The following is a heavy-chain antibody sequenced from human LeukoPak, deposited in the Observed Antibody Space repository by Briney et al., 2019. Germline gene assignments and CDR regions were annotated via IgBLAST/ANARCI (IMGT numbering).Heavy chain of an antibody. CDR2: IYYSGST. D-gene: IGHD4-11*01. CDR3: ARDRGYSNFDY. Sequence: SETLSLTCTVSGGSISSGGYYWRWIRQHPGKGLEWIGYIYYSGSTYYNPSLKSRVTISVDTSKNQFPLKLSSVTAEDTAVYYCARDRGYSNFDYWGQGTLVTVSS. J-gene: IGHJ4*02. CDR1: GGSISSGGYY. V-gene: IGHV4-31*03.